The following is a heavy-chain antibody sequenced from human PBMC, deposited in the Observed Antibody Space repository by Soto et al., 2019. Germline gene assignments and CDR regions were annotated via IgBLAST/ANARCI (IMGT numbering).Heavy chain of an antibody. CDR3: ARGPNSDC. CDR2: ISSGGNP. Sequence: EERLVQSGGGLVQPGGSLRLSCAASGFSVGGNYMSWVRQAPGKGLELVSLISSGGNPFYADSMKGRFTLSRDNSNNMVYLQMDRRRAEDTAVYYCARGPNSDCWGQGTLVIVSS. J-gene: IGHJ4*02. CDR1: GFSVGGNY. V-gene: IGHV3-53*01. D-gene: IGHD2-21*01.